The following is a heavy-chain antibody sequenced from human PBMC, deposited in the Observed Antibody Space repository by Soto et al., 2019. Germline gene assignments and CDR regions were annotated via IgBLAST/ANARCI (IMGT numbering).Heavy chain of an antibody. V-gene: IGHV3-33*01. CDR1: GFTFSIYG. CDR3: AREPTGGNDACDI. CDR2: LWADGSHE. J-gene: IGHJ3*02. D-gene: IGHD3-16*01. Sequence: QVQLEESGGGVVQPGRSLRLSCAASGFTFSIYGMHWVRQAPGKGLEWVASLWADGSHECYADSVKGRFTVSRGNSKSTVYLQMNSLRAEDTALYYCAREPTGGNDACDIWGQGTMVTVSS.